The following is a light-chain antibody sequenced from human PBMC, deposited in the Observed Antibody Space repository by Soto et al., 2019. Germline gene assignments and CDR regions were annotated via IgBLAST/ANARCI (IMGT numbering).Light chain of an antibody. CDR1: GGDVGNYDL. V-gene: IGLV2-14*02. Sequence: QSVLTQPASVSGSPGQSITISCAGSGGDVGNYDLLSWYQQIPGKAPKLMISGVTNRPAGVSNRFSGSKSGNTASLTITGLQAEDEADYYCSSYTTSSTWVFGGGTKLTVL. CDR2: GVT. J-gene: IGLJ3*02. CDR3: SSYTTSSTWV.